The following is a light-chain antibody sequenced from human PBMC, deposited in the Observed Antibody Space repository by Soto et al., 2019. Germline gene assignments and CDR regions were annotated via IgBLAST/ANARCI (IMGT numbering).Light chain of an antibody. Sequence: QSVLTQPPSASGTPGQRVTISCSGSSSNIGSNYVYWYQQLPGTAPKLLIYRNNQQPSGVPDRFSGSKSGASAALAISGRLSEDEADYYCAAWDDGLSGRVFGGGTKLTVL. CDR1: SSNIGSNY. J-gene: IGLJ2*01. CDR2: RNN. V-gene: IGLV1-47*01. CDR3: AAWDDGLSGRV.